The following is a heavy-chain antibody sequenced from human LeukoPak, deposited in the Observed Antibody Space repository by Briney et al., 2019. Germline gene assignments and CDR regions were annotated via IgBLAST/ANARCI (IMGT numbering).Heavy chain of an antibody. J-gene: IGHJ4*02. Sequence: SETLSLTCTVSGGSISSYYWSWIRQPPGKGLEWIGYIYYSGSTNYNPSLKSRVTISVDTSKNQFSLKLGSVTAADTAVYYCARDGGNIAAPSYWGQGTLVTVSS. CDR3: ARDGGNIAAPSY. V-gene: IGHV4-59*01. D-gene: IGHD6-13*01. CDR1: GGSISSYY. CDR2: IYYSGST.